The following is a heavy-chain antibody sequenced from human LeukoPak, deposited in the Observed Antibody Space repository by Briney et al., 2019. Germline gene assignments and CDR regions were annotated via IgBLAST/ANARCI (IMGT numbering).Heavy chain of an antibody. D-gene: IGHD2-15*01. CDR2: ISSSSSTI. CDR1: GFTFSSYS. J-gene: IGHJ5*02. CDR3: ARDSYCSGGSCYSMPLNWFDP. V-gene: IGHV3-48*01. Sequence: GGSLRLSCAASGFTFSSYSMNWVRQAPGKGLEWVSYISSSSSTIYYADSVKGRFTISRDNAKNSLYLQMNSLRAEDTAVYYCARDSYCSGGSCYSMPLNWFDPWRQGTLVTVSS.